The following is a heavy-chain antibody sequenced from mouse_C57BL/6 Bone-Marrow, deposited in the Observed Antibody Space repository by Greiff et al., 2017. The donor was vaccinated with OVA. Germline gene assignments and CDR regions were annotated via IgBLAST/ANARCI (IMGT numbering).Heavy chain of an antibody. CDR3: ARYYGSSSWFAY. J-gene: IGHJ3*01. Sequence: QVQLLQSGAELARPGASVKLSCTASGYTFTNYGIRWVKQRPGQGLEWIGEIYPRSGNTYYNEKFKGKATLTADKSSSTAYLELRSLTSEDSAVXCCARYYGSSSWFAYWGQGTLVTVSA. D-gene: IGHD1-1*01. CDR1: GYTFTNYG. V-gene: IGHV1-81*01. CDR2: IYPRSGNT.